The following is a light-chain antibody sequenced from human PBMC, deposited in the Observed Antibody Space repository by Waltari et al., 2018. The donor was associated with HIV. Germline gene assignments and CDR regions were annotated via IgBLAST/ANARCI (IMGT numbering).Light chain of an antibody. J-gene: IGLJ2*01. V-gene: IGLV2-14*03. CDR2: DVD. CDR3: SAYTTTNTVV. Sequence: QSALTQPASVSGSPGQSITNSCTGTSSDISTYSFVSWYQKHPYKAPKHLTYDVDNRPSGVSRRFSRSKSGDTASLTISSIQADDEADYYCSAYTTTNTVVFGGGTKFTVL. CDR1: SSDISTYSF.